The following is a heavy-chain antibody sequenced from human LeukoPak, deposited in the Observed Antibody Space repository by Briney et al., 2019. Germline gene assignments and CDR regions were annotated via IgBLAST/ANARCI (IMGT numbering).Heavy chain of an antibody. CDR3: ARLGYYYDSSGYPNPGAFDI. V-gene: IGHV5-51*01. CDR1: GYSFTSYW. CDR2: IYPGDSDT. Sequence: GESLKISCKGSGYSFTSYWTGWVRQMPGKGLEWMGIIYPGDSDTRYSPSFQGQVTISADKSIRTAYLQWSSLKASDTAMYYCARLGYYYDSSGYPNPGAFDIWGQGTMVTASS. D-gene: IGHD3-22*01. J-gene: IGHJ3*02.